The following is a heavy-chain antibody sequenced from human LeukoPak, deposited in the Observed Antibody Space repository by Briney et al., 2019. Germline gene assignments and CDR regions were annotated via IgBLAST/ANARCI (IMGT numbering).Heavy chain of an antibody. CDR1: GLTFTSYP. V-gene: IGHV3-23*01. J-gene: IGHJ2*01. CDR3: AKPRAMTTGVGRYFDL. Sequence: PGGSLRLSCGASGLTFTSYPMSWIRQAPGKGPEWVSAISGGGENTYYGDSVKGRFTISRDNSKNTLYLQMNSLRAEDTATYYCAKPRAMTTGVGRYFDLWGRGTLVTVSS. CDR2: ISGGGENT. D-gene: IGHD1-1*01.